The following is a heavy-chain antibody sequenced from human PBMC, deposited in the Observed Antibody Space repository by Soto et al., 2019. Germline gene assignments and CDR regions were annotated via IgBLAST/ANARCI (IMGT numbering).Heavy chain of an antibody. J-gene: IGHJ3*02. CDR2: IYRTGST. CDR1: GGSISTYY. Sequence: SETLSLTCTVSGGSISTYYWSWIRQSPDKGLEWIGYIYRTGSTHYNPPLNSRAAISLGTSRNQFSLQLNSVTAADTAVYFCARQIGDDPFDIWGQGTMVTV. D-gene: IGHD3-3*01. CDR3: ARQIGDDPFDI. V-gene: IGHV4-4*09.